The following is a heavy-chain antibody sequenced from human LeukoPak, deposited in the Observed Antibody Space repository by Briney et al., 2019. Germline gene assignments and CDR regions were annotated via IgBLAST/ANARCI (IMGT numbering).Heavy chain of an antibody. Sequence: ASVKVSCKASGYTFTGYYIHWVRQAPGQGLDWMGWINPDRGGTTYAQKFQGRVTMTEDTSTDTAYMELSSLRSEDTAVYYCATGITMIVPDYWGQGTLVTVSS. J-gene: IGHJ4*02. CDR2: INPDRGGT. D-gene: IGHD3-22*01. V-gene: IGHV1-2*02. CDR1: GYTFTGYY. CDR3: ATGITMIVPDY.